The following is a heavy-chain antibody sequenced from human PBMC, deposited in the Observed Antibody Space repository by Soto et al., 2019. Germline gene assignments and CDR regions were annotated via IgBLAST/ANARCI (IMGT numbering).Heavy chain of an antibody. J-gene: IGHJ6*02. CDR2: ISSRSSYI. V-gene: IGHV3-21*02. D-gene: IGHD2-2*01. CDR3: ARDLPHPVEPAGSYGMDV. Sequence: EVQLVESGGGLVKPGGSLRLSCAASGFTFSSYSMNWVRQAPGKGLEWVSSISSRSSYISYADSVKGRFTISRDNARNSMYLQMNGLRAEDTAVYYCARDLPHPVEPAGSYGMDVWGQGTTITVSS. CDR1: GFTFSSYS.